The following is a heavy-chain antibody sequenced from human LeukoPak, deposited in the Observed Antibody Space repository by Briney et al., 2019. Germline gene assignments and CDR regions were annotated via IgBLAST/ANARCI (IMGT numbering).Heavy chain of an antibody. CDR3: AKATCSGANCFSNSRDAFDI. CDR1: GIIFSVFG. CDR2: IWYDGSNK. D-gene: IGHD2-15*01. J-gene: IGHJ3*02. V-gene: IGHV3-33*06. Sequence: EAGGSLRLSCAASGIIFSVFGMHWVRQAPGKGLEWMAIIWYDGSNKYYADSVKGRFTISRDNSQNTMYLQMNSLRAEDTAVYYCAKATCSGANCFSNSRDAFDIWGQGTMVTVSS.